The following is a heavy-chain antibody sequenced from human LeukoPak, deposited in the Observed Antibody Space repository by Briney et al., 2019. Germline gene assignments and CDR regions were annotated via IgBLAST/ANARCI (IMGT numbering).Heavy chain of an antibody. J-gene: IGHJ5*02. CDR2: INHSGST. Sequence: PSETLTLTCSVYGGSFSGYYCSWIRQPPGKGLEWIGEINHSGSTNYNPSLKSRVTISVDTSKNQFSLKLSSVTAADTAVYYCARHVSSWGKNWFDPWGQGTLVTVSS. D-gene: IGHD6-13*01. CDR1: GGSFSGYY. V-gene: IGHV4-34*01. CDR3: ARHVSSWGKNWFDP.